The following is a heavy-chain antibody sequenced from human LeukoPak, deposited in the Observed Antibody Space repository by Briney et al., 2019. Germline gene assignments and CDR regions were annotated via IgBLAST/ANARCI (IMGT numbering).Heavy chain of an antibody. V-gene: IGHV4-34*01. D-gene: IGHD3-22*01. CDR1: GGSFSGYY. CDR3: AREGRPDSSGYYYHS. J-gene: IGHJ4*02. Sequence: PSETLSLTCSVYGGSFSGYYWSWIRQPPGKGLEWIGEINHSGSTNNNPSLKSRVTISVDTSKNQFSLILSSVTAADTAVYYCAREGRPDSSGYYYHSWGQGTLVTVSS. CDR2: INHSGST.